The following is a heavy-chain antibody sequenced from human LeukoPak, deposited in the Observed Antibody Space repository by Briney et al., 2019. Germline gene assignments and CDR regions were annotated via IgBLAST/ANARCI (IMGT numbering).Heavy chain of an antibody. CDR1: GYTFTGYY. Sequence: GASVKVSCMASGYTFTGYYMHWVRQAPGQGLEWMGWINPNSGGTNYAQKFQGRVTMTRDTSISTAYMELSRLRSDDTAVYYCARGYCSGGSCYYYYYYYMDVWGKGTTVTVSS. CDR3: ARGYCSGGSCYYYYYYYMDV. D-gene: IGHD2-15*01. J-gene: IGHJ6*03. CDR2: INPNSGGT. V-gene: IGHV1-2*02.